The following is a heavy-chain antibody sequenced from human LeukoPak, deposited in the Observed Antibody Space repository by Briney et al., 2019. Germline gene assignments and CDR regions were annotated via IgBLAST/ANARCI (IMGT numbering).Heavy chain of an antibody. CDR1: GYTFTGYY. D-gene: IGHD6-19*01. Sequence: ASVKVSCKASGYTFTGYYMHWVRQAPGQGLEWMGWTNPNSGGTNYAQKFQGWVTMTRDTSISTAYMELSRLRSDDTAVYYCAREDSSGWYFDYWGQGTLVTVSS. CDR2: TNPNSGGT. CDR3: AREDSSGWYFDY. J-gene: IGHJ4*02. V-gene: IGHV1-2*04.